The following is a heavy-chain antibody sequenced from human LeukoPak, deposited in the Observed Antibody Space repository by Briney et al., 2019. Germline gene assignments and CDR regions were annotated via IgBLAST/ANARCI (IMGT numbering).Heavy chain of an antibody. D-gene: IGHD2-15*01. CDR2: ISWNSGSI. V-gene: IGHV3-9*01. Sequence: GRSLRLSCAASGFTFDDYAMHWVRQAPGKGLEWVSGISWNSGSIGYADSVKGRFTISRDNAKNTLYLQMNSLRAEDTAVYYCARELPFDYWGQGTLVTVSS. J-gene: IGHJ4*02. CDR3: ARELPFDY. CDR1: GFTFDDYA.